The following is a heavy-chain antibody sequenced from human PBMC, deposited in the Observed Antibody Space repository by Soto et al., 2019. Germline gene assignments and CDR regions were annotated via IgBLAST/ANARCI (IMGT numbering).Heavy chain of an antibody. CDR2: IYYSGST. CDR1: GGSISSGGYY. D-gene: IGHD2-2*01. Sequence: QVQLQESGPGLVKPSQTLSLTCTVSGGSISSGGYYWSWIRQHPGKGLEWIGYIYYSGSTYYNPSRKSRVTISVDTSKNQFSLKLSSVTAADTAVYYCARGRGYCSSTSCYARGAFDIWGQGTMVTVSS. CDR3: ARGRGYCSSTSCYARGAFDI. J-gene: IGHJ3*02. V-gene: IGHV4-31*03.